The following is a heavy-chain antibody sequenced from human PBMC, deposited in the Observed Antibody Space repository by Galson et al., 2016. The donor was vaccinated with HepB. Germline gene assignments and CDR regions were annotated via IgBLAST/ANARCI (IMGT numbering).Heavy chain of an antibody. D-gene: IGHD3-16*01. CDR2: VWYDGSRT. Sequence: SLRLSCAASGFTFSNSGMHWVRQAPGKGLEWVEVVWYDGSRTYYPDSVKGRFTISRDNSKNTLYLQMNSLRAEDTAVYYCAKDRGMEHHDYHFDFWGQGAQVTVSS. CDR3: AKDRGMEHHDYHFDF. J-gene: IGHJ4*02. CDR1: GFTFSNSG. V-gene: IGHV3-33*06.